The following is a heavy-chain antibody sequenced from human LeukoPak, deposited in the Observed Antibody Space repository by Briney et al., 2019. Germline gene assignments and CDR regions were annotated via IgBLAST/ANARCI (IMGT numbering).Heavy chain of an antibody. D-gene: IGHD2-21*02. CDR2: IKQDGSEK. Sequence: GGSLRLSCVASGFPFSSYWMSWIRQAPGKGLEWVANIKQDGSEKYYVDSVKGRFTISRDNAKNSLYLQMNSLRAEDTAVYYCARGSTSTAPGWVYWGHGTPVTVSS. CDR3: ARGSTSTAPGWVY. CDR1: GFPFSSYW. J-gene: IGHJ4*01. V-gene: IGHV3-7*03.